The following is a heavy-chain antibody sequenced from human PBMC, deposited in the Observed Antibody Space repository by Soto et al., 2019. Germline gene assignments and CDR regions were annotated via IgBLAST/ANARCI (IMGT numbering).Heavy chain of an antibody. J-gene: IGHJ4*02. CDR1: GGTFSTYA. D-gene: IGHD5-18*01. V-gene: IGHV1-69*12. CDR3: ASGIQLWLRRINNGYSG. Sequence: QVQLVQSGAEVKKPESSVKVSCKAPGGTFSTYAISWVRQAPGQGLEWMGGIIPMYGTANYAQRFQDRVTITADETTNTVYVELSSLRSEDTAVYSCASGIQLWLRRINNGYSGWGQGTLVTVSS. CDR2: IIPMYGTA.